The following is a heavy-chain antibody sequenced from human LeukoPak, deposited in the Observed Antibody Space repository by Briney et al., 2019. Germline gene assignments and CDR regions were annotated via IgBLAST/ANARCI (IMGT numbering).Heavy chain of an antibody. J-gene: IGHJ3*02. CDR2: IYYSGST. V-gene: IGHV4-30-4*01. CDR3: ARLSASYYDILTGYLHAFDI. Sequence: PSETLSLTCTVSGVSISSGDYYWSWIRQPPGKGLGWIGYIYYSGSTYYNPSLKSRVTISVDTSKNQFSLKLSSVTAADTAVYYCARLSASYYDILTGYLHAFDIWGQGTMVTVSS. CDR1: GVSISSGDYY. D-gene: IGHD3-9*01.